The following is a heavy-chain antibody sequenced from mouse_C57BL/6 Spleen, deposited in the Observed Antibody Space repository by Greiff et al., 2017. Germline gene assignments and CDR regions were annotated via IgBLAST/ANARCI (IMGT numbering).Heavy chain of an antibody. CDR1: GFTFSDYY. V-gene: IGHV5-16*01. J-gene: IGHJ4*01. Sequence: EVKLVESEGGLVQPGSSMKLSCTASGFTFSDYYMAWVRQVPEKGLEWVANINYDGSSTYYLDSLKSRFIISRDNAKNILYLQMSSLKSEDTATYYCARVRSNYDYYAMDYWGQGTSVTVSS. D-gene: IGHD2-5*01. CDR3: ARVRSNYDYYAMDY. CDR2: INYDGSST.